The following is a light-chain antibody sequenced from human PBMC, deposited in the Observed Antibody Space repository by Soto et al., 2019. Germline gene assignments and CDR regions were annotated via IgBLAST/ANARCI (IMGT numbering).Light chain of an antibody. J-gene: IGKJ2*01. Sequence: EVVLTQSPGTLSLSPGERATLSCRASQSVYSNYLGWYQKKPAQAPRLLIYAASSRATGVPDRFSGSGSGTDFTLTISRLEPEDFAVYYCQQYGTSPYTFGQGTKLEIK. CDR2: AAS. V-gene: IGKV3-20*01. CDR3: QQYGTSPYT. CDR1: QSVYSNY.